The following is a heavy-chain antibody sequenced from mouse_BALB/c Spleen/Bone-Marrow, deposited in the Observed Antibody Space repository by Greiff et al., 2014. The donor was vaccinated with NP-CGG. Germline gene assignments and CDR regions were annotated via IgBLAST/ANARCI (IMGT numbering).Heavy chain of an antibody. J-gene: IGHJ4*01. CDR2: ISSGGSNT. CDR1: GFTFSSYG. Sequence: EVKLVESGGDLVKPRGSLKLSCAASGFTFSSYGMSWGRQTPDKRLEWVATISSGGSNTYYPDSVGGRFTISRDNAKNTLYLQMSSLKSEDTAMYYCARHQRYYAMDYWGQGTSVTVSS. V-gene: IGHV5-6*01. CDR3: ARHQRYYAMDY.